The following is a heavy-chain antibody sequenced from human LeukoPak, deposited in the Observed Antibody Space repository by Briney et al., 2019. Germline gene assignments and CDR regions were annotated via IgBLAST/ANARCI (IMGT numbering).Heavy chain of an antibody. Sequence: GGSLRLSCAASGFTFSGSAMHWVRQASGKGLEWVGRIRSKASSYATAYAASVKGRFTISRDDSKNTAYLQMNSLKTEDTAVYYCTTIAVAGLVDYWGQGTLVTVSS. CDR1: GFTFSGSA. J-gene: IGHJ4*02. CDR3: TTIAVAGLVDY. V-gene: IGHV3-73*01. CDR2: IRSKASSYAT. D-gene: IGHD6-19*01.